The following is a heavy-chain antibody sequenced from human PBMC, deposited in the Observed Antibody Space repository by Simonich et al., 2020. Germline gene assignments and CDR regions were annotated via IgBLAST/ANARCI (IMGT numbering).Heavy chain of an antibody. Sequence: QVQLQESGPGLVKPSETLSPTCTVSGGSISSYYWSWIRQPPGTGLEWIGYIYYRGSTNSNPSLKSRVTISVDTSKNQFSLKLSSVTAADTAVYYCARLPDYWGQGTLVTVSS. CDR3: ARLPDY. V-gene: IGHV4-59*08. CDR1: GGSISSYY. J-gene: IGHJ4*02. CDR2: IYYRGST.